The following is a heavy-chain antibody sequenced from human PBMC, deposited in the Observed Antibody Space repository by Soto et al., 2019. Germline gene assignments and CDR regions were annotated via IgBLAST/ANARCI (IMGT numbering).Heavy chain of an antibody. CDR2: IFPRVTT. V-gene: IGHV4-59*11. CDR3: ARMHPDIIIFDF. Sequence: SETLSLTCTVSNGSISSHYWSWIRQPPGKRLEWIGYIFPRVTTNYNPSLESRVTISVDMSQNQFSLSLTSVTAADTAVYYCARMHPDIIIFDFWGRGTLVTVS. CDR1: NGSISSHY. D-gene: IGHD2-15*01. J-gene: IGHJ4*02.